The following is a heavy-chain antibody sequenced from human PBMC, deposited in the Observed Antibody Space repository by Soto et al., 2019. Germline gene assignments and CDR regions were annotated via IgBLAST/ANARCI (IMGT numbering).Heavy chain of an antibody. CDR3: AHSKTSGMRYYFDY. J-gene: IGHJ4*02. CDR2: LYWDDEK. Sequence: QITLKESGPTLVKPTQTLTLTCTFSGFSLSTTRVGVGWIRQPPGEALEWLALLYWDDEKLYSPSLQRRLTITKDTSKNQVVLTLTNMDPVDTATYYCAHSKTSGMRYYFDYWGQGTLVTVSS. V-gene: IGHV2-5*02. CDR1: GFSLSTTRVG.